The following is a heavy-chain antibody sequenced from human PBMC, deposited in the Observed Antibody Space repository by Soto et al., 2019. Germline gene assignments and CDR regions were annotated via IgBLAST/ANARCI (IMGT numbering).Heavy chain of an antibody. V-gene: IGHV1-3*04. CDR1: GYTFTDYA. CDR2: IATVNGNT. J-gene: IGHJ4*02. Sequence: VASVKVSCKTSGYTFTDYAIHWVRQAPGQRLEWMGWIATVNGNTKFSQKFQGRVTITRDTSATTAFMELTSLRSEDTAVYYCAKGSRMWTPDYWGQGTLVTSPQ. D-gene: IGHD2-15*01. CDR3: AKGSRMWTPDY.